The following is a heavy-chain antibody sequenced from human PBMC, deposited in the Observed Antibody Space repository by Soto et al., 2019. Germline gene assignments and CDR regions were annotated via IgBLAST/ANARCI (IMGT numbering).Heavy chain of an antibody. D-gene: IGHD3-9*01. Sequence: QLQLQESGPGLVKPSETLSLTCSVSGDSINSDNYYWGWIRQPPGKGLEWIGSIYYRGNTYYNPSHKTRVNISLDKSKSQFSLKLNSVTAADSAVYFCARLEGLATISYYFDYWGQGTLVTVSS. V-gene: IGHV4-39*01. CDR2: IYYRGNT. CDR1: GDSINSDNYY. CDR3: ARLEGLATISYYFDY. J-gene: IGHJ4*02.